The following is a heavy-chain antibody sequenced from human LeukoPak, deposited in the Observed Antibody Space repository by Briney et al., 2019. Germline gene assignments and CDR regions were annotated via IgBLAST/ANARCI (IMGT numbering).Heavy chain of an antibody. J-gene: IGHJ3*02. CDR2: ISAYNGNT. Sequence: ASVKVSCKASGYTFTSYGISWVRQAPGQGLEWMGWISAYNGNTNYAQKLQGRVTMTTDTSTSTAYMELRSLRSDDTAVYYCARDVSPRGYSSGWYPPRRAFDIWGQGTMVTVSS. V-gene: IGHV1-18*01. D-gene: IGHD6-19*01. CDR1: GYTFTSYG. CDR3: ARDVSPRGYSSGWYPPRRAFDI.